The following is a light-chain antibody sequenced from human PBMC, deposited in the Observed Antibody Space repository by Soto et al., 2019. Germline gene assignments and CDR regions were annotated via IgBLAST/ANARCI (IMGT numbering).Light chain of an antibody. CDR2: DVS. J-gene: IGLJ1*01. Sequence: QSVLTQPASVSGSPGQSIAISCTGTSSDVGCSNYVSWYQQHPGKAPRLMIYDVSTLSPGVSDRFSGSKSGNTASLTISGLQAEDEADYYCSAYRGSTSPYVFGTGTKLTVL. CDR3: SAYRGSTSPYV. CDR1: SSDVGCSNY. V-gene: IGLV2-14*01.